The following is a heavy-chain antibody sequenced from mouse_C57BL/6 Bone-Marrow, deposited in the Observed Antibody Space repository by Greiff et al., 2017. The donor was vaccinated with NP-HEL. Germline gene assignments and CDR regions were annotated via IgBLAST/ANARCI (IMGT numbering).Heavy chain of an antibody. D-gene: IGHD2-1*01. J-gene: IGHJ4*01. CDR1: GFTFSDYG. CDR2: ISNLAYSI. Sequence: EVQLVESGGGLVQPGGSLKLSCAASGFTFSDYGMAWVRQAPRKGPEWVAFISNLAYSIYYADTVTGRFTISRENAKNTLYLERSSLRSEDTAMYYCARHYYGNYYYAMDYWGQGTSVTVSS. V-gene: IGHV5-15*01. CDR3: ARHYYGNYYYAMDY.